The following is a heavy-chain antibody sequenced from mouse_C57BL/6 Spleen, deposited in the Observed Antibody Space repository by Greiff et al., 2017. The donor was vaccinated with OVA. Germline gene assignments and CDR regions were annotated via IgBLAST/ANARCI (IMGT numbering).Heavy chain of an antibody. CDR1: GYTFTSYW. J-gene: IGHJ4*01. Sequence: VQLQQPGAELVKPGASVKLSCKASGYTFTSYWMHWVKQRPGQGLEWIGMIHPNSGSTNYNEKFKSKATLTVDKPSSTAYMQLSSLTSEDSAVYYCAREGTTVVDYAMDYWGQGTSVTVSS. CDR3: AREGTTVVDYAMDY. CDR2: IHPNSGST. V-gene: IGHV1-64*01. D-gene: IGHD1-1*01.